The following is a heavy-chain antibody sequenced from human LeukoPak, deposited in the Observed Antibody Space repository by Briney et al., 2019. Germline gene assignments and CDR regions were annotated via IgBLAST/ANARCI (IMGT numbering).Heavy chain of an antibody. D-gene: IGHD3-10*01. V-gene: IGHV3-21*04. Sequence: PGGSLRLSCAASGFTFSSYSMNWVRQAPGKGLEWVSSISSRSTYIYHADSVKGRFTISRDNAKNSLFLQMNSLKTEDTAVYYCTGNYYGSGSYADFDYWGQGTLVTVSS. J-gene: IGHJ4*02. CDR1: GFTFSSYS. CDR2: ISSRSTYI. CDR3: TGNYYGSGSYADFDY.